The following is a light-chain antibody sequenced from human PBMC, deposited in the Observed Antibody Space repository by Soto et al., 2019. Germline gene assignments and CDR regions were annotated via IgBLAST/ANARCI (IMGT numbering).Light chain of an antibody. CDR1: QSLLYSSNNKTY. CDR2: WAP. Sequence: DIVMTQSPEFLAVPLGERATINCKSSQSLLYSSNNKTYLAWYQHRPGQSPKMLIFWAPARESGVPDRISGSGSETDFTLSISGLQAEDAAVYFCQQYYSDFFTFGQGTTLEIK. CDR3: QQYYSDFFT. V-gene: IGKV4-1*01. J-gene: IGKJ2*01.